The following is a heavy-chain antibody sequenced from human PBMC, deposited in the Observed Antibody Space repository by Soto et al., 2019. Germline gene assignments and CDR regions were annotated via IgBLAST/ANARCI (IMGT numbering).Heavy chain of an antibody. CDR1: GYTFPSYG. CDR2: ISAYNGNT. D-gene: IGHD6-19*01. Sequence: QVQLVQSGAEVKKPGASVKVSCKASGYTFPSYGISWVRQAPGQGLEWMGWISAYNGNTNYAQKFQGRVTMTTDTATSTAYMERRRLRSADTAVYYWAQAGGSGEPLPSAYWGQETLVTVSS. J-gene: IGHJ4*02. V-gene: IGHV1-18*01. CDR3: AQAGGSGEPLPSAY.